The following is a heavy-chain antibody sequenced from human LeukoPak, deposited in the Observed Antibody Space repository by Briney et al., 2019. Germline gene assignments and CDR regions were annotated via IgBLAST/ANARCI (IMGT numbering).Heavy chain of an antibody. CDR1: GGTFSSYA. CDR3: ALTTVTTAAFDI. D-gene: IGHD4-17*01. V-gene: IGHV1-69*04. Sequence: SVKVSCKASGGTFSSYAISWVRQAPGQGLEWMGRIIPILGIANYAQKFQGRVTITADKSTSTAYMELSSLRSKDTAAYYCALTTVTTAAFDIWGQGTMVTVSS. J-gene: IGHJ3*02. CDR2: IIPILGIA.